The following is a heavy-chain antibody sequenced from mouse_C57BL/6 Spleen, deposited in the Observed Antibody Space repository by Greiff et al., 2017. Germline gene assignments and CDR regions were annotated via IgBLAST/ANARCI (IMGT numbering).Heavy chain of an antibody. CDR1: GYAFTNYL. V-gene: IGHV1-54*01. Sequence: VQLQQSGAELVRPGTSVKVSCKASGYAFTNYLIEWVKQRPGQGLEWIGVINPGSGGTNYNEKFKGKATLTADKSSSTAYMQLSSLTSEDSAVYFCARSYGNGYAMDYWGQGTSVTVSS. J-gene: IGHJ4*01. CDR3: ARSYGNGYAMDY. D-gene: IGHD2-1*01. CDR2: INPGSGGT.